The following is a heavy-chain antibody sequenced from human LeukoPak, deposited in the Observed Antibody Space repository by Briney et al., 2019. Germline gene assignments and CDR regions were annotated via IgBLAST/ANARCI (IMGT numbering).Heavy chain of an antibody. J-gene: IGHJ5*02. CDR3: SRDVLELWFDP. Sequence: GGSLRLSCAASGFTFSSYSMNWVRQAPGKGLEWVSSISSSSSYIYYADSVKGRFTISRDNAKNSLYLQMNSLRAEDTAVYYCSRDVLELWFDPWGQGTLVTVSS. CDR1: GFTFSSYS. CDR2: ISSSSSYI. D-gene: IGHD1-7*01. V-gene: IGHV3-21*01.